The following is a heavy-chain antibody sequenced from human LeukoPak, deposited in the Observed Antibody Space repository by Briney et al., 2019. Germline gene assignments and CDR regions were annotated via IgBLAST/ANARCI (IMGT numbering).Heavy chain of an antibody. V-gene: IGHV1-2*02. CDR3: AREEWELLTMDWSERHYFDY. CDR2: INPNSGGT. Sequence: ASVKVSCKSSGYTFTGYYMHWVRQAPGQGLEWMGGINPNSGGTNYAQKFQGRVTMTRETSISTAYMELSRLRSDDTAVYYCAREEWELLTMDWSERHYFDYWGQGTLVTVSS. J-gene: IGHJ4*02. D-gene: IGHD1-26*01. CDR1: GYTFTGYY.